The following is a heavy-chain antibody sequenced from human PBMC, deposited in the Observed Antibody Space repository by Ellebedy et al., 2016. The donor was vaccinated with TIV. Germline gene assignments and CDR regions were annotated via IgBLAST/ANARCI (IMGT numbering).Heavy chain of an antibody. V-gene: IGHV3-11*04. CDR3: GKKDYYETSIDY. J-gene: IGHJ4*02. Sequence: PGGSLRLSCAASGFTFSDYYMSWIRQAPGKGLEWVSYIISSGRTIYYADSVRGRFTISRDNSKNTVYLQMTSLRPEDTAVYFCGKKDYYETSIDYWGQGALVAVSS. CDR1: GFTFSDYY. CDR2: IISSGRTI. D-gene: IGHD3-22*01.